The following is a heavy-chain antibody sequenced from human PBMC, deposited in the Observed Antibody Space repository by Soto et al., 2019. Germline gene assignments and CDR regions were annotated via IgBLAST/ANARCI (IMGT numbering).Heavy chain of an antibody. J-gene: IGHJ6*02. D-gene: IGHD3-3*01. V-gene: IGHV2-70*01. Sequence: ESGPTVVNPTQTLTLTCTFSGFSLSTSEMCVSWIRQPPGKALEWLALIDWDDDKYYSTSLKTRLTISKDTSKNQVVLTMTNMDPVDTATYYCARLVQRVTIFGVVPYSYYGLDVWGQGTTVTVSS. CDR1: GFSLSTSEMC. CDR2: IDWDDDK. CDR3: ARLVQRVTIFGVVPYSYYGLDV.